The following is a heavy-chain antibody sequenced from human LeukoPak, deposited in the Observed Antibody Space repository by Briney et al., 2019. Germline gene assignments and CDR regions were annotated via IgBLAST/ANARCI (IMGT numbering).Heavy chain of an antibody. CDR3: AISDSSGYYYGAPYYFDY. CDR1: GGSISSSSYY. J-gene: IGHJ4*02. D-gene: IGHD3-22*01. CDR2: IYYSGST. Sequence: SETLSLTCTVSGGSISSSSYYWGWIRQPPGKGLEWIGSIYYSGSTYYNPSLKSRSTIPLDTSKNQFSLKLSSVTAADTAVYYCAISDSSGYYYGAPYYFDYWGQGTLVTVSS. V-gene: IGHV4-39*01.